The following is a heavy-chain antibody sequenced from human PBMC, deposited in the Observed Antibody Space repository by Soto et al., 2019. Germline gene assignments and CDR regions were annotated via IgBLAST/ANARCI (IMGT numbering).Heavy chain of an antibody. CDR3: ARAVDTAMEGWSDP. V-gene: IGHV1-18*04. CDR2: ISAYNGNT. J-gene: IGHJ5*02. D-gene: IGHD5-18*01. CDR1: GYTFTSYG. Sequence: ASVKVSCKASGYTFTSYGISWVRQAPGQGLEWMGWISAYNGNTNYAQKLQGRVTMTTDTSTSTAYMELRSLRSDDTAVYYCARAVDTAMEGWSDPWGQGTLVTVSS.